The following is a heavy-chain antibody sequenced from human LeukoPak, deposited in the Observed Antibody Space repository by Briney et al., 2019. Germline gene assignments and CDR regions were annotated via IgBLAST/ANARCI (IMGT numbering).Heavy chain of an antibody. J-gene: IGHJ4*02. D-gene: IGHD6-6*01. CDR3: ARVGAARPGYDY. CDR2: INPSGGST. CDR1: GYTFTSYY. V-gene: IGHV1-46*01. Sequence: ASVKVSCKASGYTFTSYYMHWARQAPGQGLEWMGIINPSGGSTSYAQKFQGRVTMTRDMSTSTVYMELSSLRSEDTAVYYCARVGAARPGYDYWGQGTLVTVSA.